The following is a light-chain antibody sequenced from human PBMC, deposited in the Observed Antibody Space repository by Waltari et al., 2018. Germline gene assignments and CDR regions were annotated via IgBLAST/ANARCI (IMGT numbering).Light chain of an antibody. CDR1: SPTIGSPY. J-gene: IGLJ1*01. Sequence: QSVLTQPPSASGTPGQRVIISCSGSSPTIGSPYVYWYQQLLGPAPQLLIYRNHPRPSGVPDRFSGSKSGTSSSLAISGLRSEDEADYYCATWDDRLSDYVFGTGTKVTAL. CDR3: ATWDDRLSDYV. V-gene: IGLV1-47*01. CDR2: RNH.